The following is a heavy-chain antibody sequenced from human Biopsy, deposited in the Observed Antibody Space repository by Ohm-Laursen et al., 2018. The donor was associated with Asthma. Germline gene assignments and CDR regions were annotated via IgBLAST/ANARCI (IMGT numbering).Heavy chain of an antibody. D-gene: IGHD2-2*01. J-gene: IGHJ4*02. V-gene: IGHV1-69*13. Sequence: ASVKVSCKSLGGTFNTYVIGWARQAPGEGLEWLGGINSVFGTTTYPQKFQDRVTITADDSTSTVYMELSSLRSEDTAVYYCARKAGSCISRTCYSLDFWGQGTLVTVSS. CDR2: INSVFGTT. CDR3: ARKAGSCISRTCYSLDF. CDR1: GGTFNTYV.